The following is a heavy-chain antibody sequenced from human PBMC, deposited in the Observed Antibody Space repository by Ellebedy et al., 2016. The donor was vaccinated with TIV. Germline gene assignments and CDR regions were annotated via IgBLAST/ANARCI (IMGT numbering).Heavy chain of an antibody. CDR3: ARKKGGTSPFDY. CDR1: GFTFDAYA. D-gene: IGHD2-15*01. J-gene: IGHJ4*02. Sequence: SLKISCTASGFTFDAYAMHWVRQLPGKGLEWVSGISSSSGDIVYADSVKGRFTISRDNAKNSLHLQMNSLRVEDTAFYFCARKKGGTSPFDYWGQGTLVTVSS. V-gene: IGHV3-9*01. CDR2: ISSSSGDI.